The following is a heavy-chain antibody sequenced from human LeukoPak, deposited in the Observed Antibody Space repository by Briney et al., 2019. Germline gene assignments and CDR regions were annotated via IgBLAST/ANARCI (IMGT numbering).Heavy chain of an antibody. D-gene: IGHD6-13*01. CDR2: ISPSSGGT. J-gene: IGHJ3*02. CDR1: GYTFTNYY. V-gene: IGHV1-2*02. Sequence: ASVKISCKASGYTFTNYYMHWVRQAPGQGLEWMGWISPSSGGTDYAQRFQGRVTMTRDTSISTAYMELNSLKSDDTAVYYCARDGVYSRNFDAFDIWGQGTMVTVSS. CDR3: ARDGVYSRNFDAFDI.